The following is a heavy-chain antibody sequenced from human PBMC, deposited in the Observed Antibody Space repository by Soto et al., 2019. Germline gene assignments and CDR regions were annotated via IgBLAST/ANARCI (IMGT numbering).Heavy chain of an antibody. J-gene: IGHJ5*02. D-gene: IGHD6-6*01. CDR1: GGSISSYY. CDR3: ARCIAARPNWFDP. Sequence: SETLSLTCTVSGGSISSYYWSRIRQPPGKGLEWIGYIYYSGSTNYNPSLKSRVTISVDTSKNQFSLKLSSVTAADTAVYYCARCIAARPNWFDPWGQGTLVTVSS. CDR2: IYYSGST. V-gene: IGHV4-59*08.